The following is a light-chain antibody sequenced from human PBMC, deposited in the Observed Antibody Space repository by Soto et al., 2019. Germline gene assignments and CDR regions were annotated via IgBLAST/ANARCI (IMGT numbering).Light chain of an antibody. J-gene: IGKJ5*01. CDR2: GAS. CDR3: QQYGSSPPVT. V-gene: IGKV3-20*01. CDR1: QSVSSSY. Sequence: EIVMTQSPGTLSLSPGETATLSCRAIQSVSSSYLAWYQQKPGQAPRLLIYGASTRATGIPARFSGSGSGTDFTLTISRLEPEDFAVYYCQQYGSSPPVTFGQGTRLEIK.